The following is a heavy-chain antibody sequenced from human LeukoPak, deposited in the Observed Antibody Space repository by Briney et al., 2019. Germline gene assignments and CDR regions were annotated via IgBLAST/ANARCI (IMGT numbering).Heavy chain of an antibody. V-gene: IGHV4-4*02. CDR3: ARDSPQIFPHAFDI. CDR2: VYHSGST. D-gene: IGHD3-9*01. CDR1: GDSISTNHW. Sequence: PSGTLSLTCAVSGDSISTNHWWSWVRQPPGKGLEWIGEVYHSGSTNYNPSLKSRVTISVDKSKNLFSLKLTSVTVADTAMYYCARDSPQIFPHAFDIWGQGTMVTVSS. J-gene: IGHJ3*02.